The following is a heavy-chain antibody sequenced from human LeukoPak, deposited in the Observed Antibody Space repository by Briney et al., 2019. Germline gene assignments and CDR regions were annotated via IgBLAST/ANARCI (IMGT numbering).Heavy chain of an antibody. D-gene: IGHD6-13*01. CDR3: ATCKIAAAGTRWFDP. J-gene: IGHJ5*02. CDR1: GFTFSSYA. CDR2: ISGSGGST. Sequence: GGSLRPSCAASGFTFSSYAMSWVRQAPGKGLEWVSAISGSGGSTYYAASVKGRFTISRDNSKNTLYLQMNSLRAEDTAVYYCATCKIAAAGTRWFDPWGQGTLVTVSS. V-gene: IGHV3-23*01.